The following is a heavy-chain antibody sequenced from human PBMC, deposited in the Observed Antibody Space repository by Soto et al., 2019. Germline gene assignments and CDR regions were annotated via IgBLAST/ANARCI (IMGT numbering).Heavy chain of an antibody. CDR1: GGTFSSYA. J-gene: IGHJ6*02. Sequence: QVQLVQSGAEVKKPGSSVKVSCKASGGTFSSYAISWVRQAPGQGLEWMGGIIPIFGTANYAQKFQGRVTITADESTSTAYMEPSSLRSEDTAVYYCARGRSSSDRFTYYYYGMDVWGQGTTVTVSS. V-gene: IGHV1-69*01. CDR2: IIPIFGTA. CDR3: ARGRSSSDRFTYYYYGMDV. D-gene: IGHD6-13*01.